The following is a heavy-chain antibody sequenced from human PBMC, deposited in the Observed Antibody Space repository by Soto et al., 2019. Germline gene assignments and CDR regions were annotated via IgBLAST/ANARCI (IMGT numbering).Heavy chain of an antibody. J-gene: IGHJ5*02. V-gene: IGHV4-59*08. CDR1: GGSISSYY. CDR3: ARRYSGTEDDNWFDP. D-gene: IGHD1-26*01. CDR2: IYYSGST. Sequence: LSLTCTVSGGSISSYYWSWIRQPPGKGLEWIGYIYYSGSTNYNPSLKSRVTISVDTSKNQFSLKLSSVTAADTALYYCARRYSGTEDDNWFDPWGQGTLVTVSS.